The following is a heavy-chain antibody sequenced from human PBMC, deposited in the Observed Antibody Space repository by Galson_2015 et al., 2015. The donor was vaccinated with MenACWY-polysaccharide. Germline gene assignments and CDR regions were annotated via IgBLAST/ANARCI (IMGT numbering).Heavy chain of an antibody. J-gene: IGHJ4*02. V-gene: IGHV1-69*04. CDR2: IIPMLGIA. D-gene: IGHD5-18*01. CDR3: ARALYSYGSYNFDY. CDR1: GGTFSTYP. Sequence: SVKVSCKASGGTFSTYPISWVRQAPGQGLEWMGRIIPMLGIADYAQNFQGRVTITADKSTSTDYLELSSLRSEDTAVYYCARALYSYGSYNFDYWGQGTLVTVSS.